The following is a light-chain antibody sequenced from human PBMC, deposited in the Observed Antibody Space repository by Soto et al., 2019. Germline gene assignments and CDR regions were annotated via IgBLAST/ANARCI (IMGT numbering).Light chain of an antibody. J-gene: IGKJ1*01. CDR1: QSVSNR. Sequence: EIVMTQSPATLSVSPGERATLSCRASQSVSNRLAWYQQRPGQAPRLLIYRASARATGIPARFSGSGSGTEFNLTISSLQSEDFAIYYCQQSSDWPRTFGQGTKVEI. V-gene: IGKV3-15*01. CDR2: RAS. CDR3: QQSSDWPRT.